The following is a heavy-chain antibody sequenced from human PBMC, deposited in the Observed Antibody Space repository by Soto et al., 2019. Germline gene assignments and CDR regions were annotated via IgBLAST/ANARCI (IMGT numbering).Heavy chain of an antibody. CDR2: INHSGST. J-gene: IGHJ6*02. D-gene: IGHD6-13*01. V-gene: IGHV4-34*01. CDR1: GGSFSGYY. Sequence: SSETLSLTCAVYGGSFSGYYWSWIRQPPGKGLEWIGEINHSGSTNYNPSLKSRVTISVDTSKNQFSLKLSSVTAADTAVYYCARGPELLAPQYCSSWYPDYYYYGMDVWGQGTTVTVSS. CDR3: ARGPELLAPQYCSSWYPDYYYYGMDV.